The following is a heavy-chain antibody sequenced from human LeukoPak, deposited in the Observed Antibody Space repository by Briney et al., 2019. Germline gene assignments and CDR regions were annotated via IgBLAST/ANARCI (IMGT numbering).Heavy chain of an antibody. Sequence: KPLETLSLTCTVSGGSISSSSYYWGWIRQPPGKGLEWIGSIYYSGSTYYNPSLKSRVTISVDTSKNQFSLKLSSVTAADTAVYYCARYSGYDYYYYYGMDVWGQGTTVTVSS. CDR1: GGSISSSSYY. J-gene: IGHJ6*02. CDR2: IYYSGST. CDR3: ARYSGYDYYYYYGMDV. V-gene: IGHV4-39*07. D-gene: IGHD5-12*01.